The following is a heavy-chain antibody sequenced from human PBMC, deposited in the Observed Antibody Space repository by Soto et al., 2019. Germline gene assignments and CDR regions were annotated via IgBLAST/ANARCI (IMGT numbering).Heavy chain of an antibody. V-gene: IGHV1-46*01. D-gene: IGHD3-10*02. CDR2: INPSGGST. CDR1: GYTFTSYY. Sequence: GASVKVSCKASGYTFTSYYMHWVRQAPGQGLEWMGIINPSGGSTSYAQKFQGRVTMTTDTSTSTAYMELRSLRSDDTAVYYCAGLMFGESVPGYYGMDVWGQGTTVTVSS. CDR3: AGLMFGESVPGYYGMDV. J-gene: IGHJ6*02.